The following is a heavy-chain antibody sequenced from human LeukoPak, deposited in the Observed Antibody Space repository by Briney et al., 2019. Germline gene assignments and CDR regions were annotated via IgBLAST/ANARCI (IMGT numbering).Heavy chain of an antibody. CDR1: GFTFSSYS. CDR2: ISSSSSYI. CDR3: AREYCSGGSCYFYYYYYGMGV. D-gene: IGHD2-15*01. Sequence: GGSLRLSCAASGFTFSSYSMNWVRQAPGKGLEWVSFISSSSSYIYYADSVKGRFTISRDNAKNSLYLQMNSLRAVDTAVYYCAREYCSGGSCYFYYYYYGMGVWGQGTTVTVSS. V-gene: IGHV3-21*01. J-gene: IGHJ6*02.